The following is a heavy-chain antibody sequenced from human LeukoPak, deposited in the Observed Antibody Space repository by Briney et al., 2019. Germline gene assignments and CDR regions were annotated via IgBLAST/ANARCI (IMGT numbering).Heavy chain of an antibody. J-gene: IGHJ3*02. D-gene: IGHD3-3*01. CDR3: ATNRLTTIFGVADAFDI. CDR2: MNPNSGNT. Sequence: ASVKVSCKASGYTFTSYDINWVRQATGQGLEWMGWMNPNSGNTGYAQKFQGRVTMTRNTSISTAYMELSSLRSEDTAVYYCATNRLTTIFGVADAFDIWGQGTMVTVSS. V-gene: IGHV1-8*01. CDR1: GYTFTSYD.